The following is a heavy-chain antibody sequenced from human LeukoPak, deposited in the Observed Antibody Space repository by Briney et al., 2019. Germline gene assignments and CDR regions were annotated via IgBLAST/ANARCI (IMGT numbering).Heavy chain of an antibody. CDR2: ISSSSSYI. CDR3: ARDTRWLQLGARAFDI. Sequence: GGSLRLSCAASGFTFSSYEMNWVRQAPGKGLEWVSSISSSSSYIYYADSVKGRFTISRDNAKNSLYLQMNSLRAEDTAVYYCARDTRWLQLGARAFDIWGQGTMVTVSS. CDR1: GFTFSSYE. D-gene: IGHD5-24*01. V-gene: IGHV3-21*01. J-gene: IGHJ3*02.